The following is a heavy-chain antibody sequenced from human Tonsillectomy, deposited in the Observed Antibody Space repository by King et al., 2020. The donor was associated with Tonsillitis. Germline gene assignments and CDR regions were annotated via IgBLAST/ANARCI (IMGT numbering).Heavy chain of an antibody. CDR2: ISYDGSNK. CDR1: GFTFSSYA. V-gene: IGHV3-30-3*01. CDR3: ARDAAHIVVVTANGFFY. J-gene: IGHJ4*02. D-gene: IGHD2-21*02. Sequence: VQLVESGGGVVQPGRSLRLSCAASGFTFSSYAMHWVRQAPGKGLEWVAVISYDGSNKYYADSVKGRFTISRDNSKNTLYLQMNSLRAEDTAVYYCARDAAHIVVVTANGFFYWGQGPLVTVSS.